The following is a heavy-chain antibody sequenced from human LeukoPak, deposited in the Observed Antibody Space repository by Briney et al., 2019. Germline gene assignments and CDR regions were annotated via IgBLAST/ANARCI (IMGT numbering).Heavy chain of an antibody. J-gene: IGHJ5*02. Sequence: GGSLRLSCAASRFTFNTYWMHWVRQAPGKGLVWVSRINSDGSSTIYADSVKGRFTISRDNAKNTLYLQMNSLRAEDTAFYHCARGPVGYGDYPTNWFDPWGQGTLVTVSS. CDR1: RFTFNTYW. D-gene: IGHD4-17*01. CDR2: INSDGSST. V-gene: IGHV3-74*01. CDR3: ARGPVGYGDYPTNWFDP.